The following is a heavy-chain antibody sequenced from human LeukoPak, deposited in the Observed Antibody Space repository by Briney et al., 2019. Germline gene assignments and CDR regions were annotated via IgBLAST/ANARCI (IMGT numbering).Heavy chain of an antibody. D-gene: IGHD6-13*01. CDR1: GGSISSGGYS. CDR3: ARGTYSSSWYPVGHGWFDP. Sequence: SQTLSLTCAVSGGSISSGGYSWSWIRQPPGKGLEWIGYINHSGSTNYNPSLKSRVTISVDTSKNQFSLKLSSVTAADTAVYYCARGTYSSSWYPVGHGWFDPWGQGTLVTVSS. J-gene: IGHJ5*02. V-gene: IGHV4-30-2*01. CDR2: INHSGST.